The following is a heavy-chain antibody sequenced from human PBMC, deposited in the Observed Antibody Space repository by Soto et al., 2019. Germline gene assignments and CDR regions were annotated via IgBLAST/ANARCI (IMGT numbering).Heavy chain of an antibody. CDR3: AKVAVIGPIFYYYYMDV. V-gene: IGHV3-9*01. Sequence: EVQLVESGGGLVQPGRSLRLSCAAPGFTFGDYAMHWVRQAPGKGLEWVSGISWNSVNRGYADSVKGRFTISRDNAQNSLYLQMNTLTSDDTALYYCAKVAVIGPIFYYYYMDVWGQGTTVTVSS. J-gene: IGHJ6*03. CDR1: GFTFGDYA. CDR2: ISWNSVNR. D-gene: IGHD3-22*01.